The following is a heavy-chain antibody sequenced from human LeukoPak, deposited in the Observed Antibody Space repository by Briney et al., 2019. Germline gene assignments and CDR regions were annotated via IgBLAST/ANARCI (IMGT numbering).Heavy chain of an antibody. J-gene: IGHJ4*02. D-gene: IGHD2-2*02. CDR2: IRYDGSNE. V-gene: IGHV3-30*02. Sequence: GGSLRLSCAASGFTFSSYGMHWVRQAPGKGLEWVTFIRYDGSNEYYADSVKGRFTISRDNSKNTLYLQMNSLRAEDTAVYYCARGCYTQGVRGVDYWGQGTLVTVSS. CDR3: ARGCYTQGVRGVDY. CDR1: GFTFSSYG.